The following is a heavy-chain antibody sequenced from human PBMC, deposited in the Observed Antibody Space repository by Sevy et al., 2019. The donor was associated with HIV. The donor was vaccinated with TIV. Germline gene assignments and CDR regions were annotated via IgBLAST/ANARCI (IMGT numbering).Heavy chain of an antibody. CDR3: ARVRYKYGSYYFVY. V-gene: IGHV3-11*06. J-gene: IGHJ4*02. Sequence: GGSLRLSCSASGFTFSDYYMSWIRQAPGKGLEWVSYISTSSTYTNHADSVKGRFTISRDNANNSLYLQMNSLRAEDTAVYFCARVRYKYGSYYFVYWGQGTLVTVSS. CDR2: ISTSSTYT. D-gene: IGHD5-18*01. CDR1: GFTFSDYY.